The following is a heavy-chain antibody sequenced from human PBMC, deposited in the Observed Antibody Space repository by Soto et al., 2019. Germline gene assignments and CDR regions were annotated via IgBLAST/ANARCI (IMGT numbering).Heavy chain of an antibody. Sequence: LSLTCSVSGGSMDTYYWTWIRQPPGKGLEWIGYIYYSGSANYNPSLKSRVSISLHTSKSHFSLKLSSVTAADTAVYYCARGVDRQWADYWGQGTLVTVSS. J-gene: IGHJ4*02. CDR1: GGSMDTYY. D-gene: IGHD6-19*01. CDR2: IYYSGSA. V-gene: IGHV4-59*01. CDR3: ARGVDRQWADY.